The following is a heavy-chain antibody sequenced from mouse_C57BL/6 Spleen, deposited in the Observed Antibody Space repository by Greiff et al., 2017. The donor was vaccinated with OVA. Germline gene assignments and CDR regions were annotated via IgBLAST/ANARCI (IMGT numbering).Heavy chain of an antibody. Sequence: VQLVESGAELARPGASVKLSCKASGYTFTSYGISWVKQRTGQGLEWIGEIYPRSGNTYYNEKFKGKATLTADKSSSTAYMELRSLTSEDSAVYFCARTTVVETYFDYWGQGTTLTVSS. CDR3: ARTTVVETYFDY. CDR2: IYPRSGNT. CDR1: GYTFTSYG. D-gene: IGHD1-1*01. J-gene: IGHJ2*01. V-gene: IGHV1-81*01.